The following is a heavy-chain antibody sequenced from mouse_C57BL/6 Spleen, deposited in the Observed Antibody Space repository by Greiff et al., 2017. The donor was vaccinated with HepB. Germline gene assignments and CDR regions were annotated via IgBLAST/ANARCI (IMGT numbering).Heavy chain of an antibody. D-gene: IGHD2-5*01. J-gene: IGHJ3*01. CDR3: ARDSNYVPFAY. Sequence: VQLQQSGPELVKPGASVKISCKASGYAFSSSWMNWVKQRPGKGLEWIGRIYPGDGDTNYNGKFKGKATLTADKSSSTAYMQLSSLTSEDSAVYFCARDSNYVPFAYWGQGTLVTVSA. CDR1: GYAFSSSW. CDR2: IYPGDGDT. V-gene: IGHV1-82*01.